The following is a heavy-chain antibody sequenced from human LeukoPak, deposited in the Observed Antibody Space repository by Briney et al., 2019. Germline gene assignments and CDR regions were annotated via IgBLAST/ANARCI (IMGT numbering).Heavy chain of an antibody. D-gene: IGHD5-12*01. J-gene: IGHJ4*02. CDR2: IFPADSTT. V-gene: IGHV5-51*01. CDR3: ARHPLDSGYELRINL. CDR1: GYSFDHYW. Sequence: GESLKISCKGSGYSFDHYWIGWMRQLPGKGLEWMGVIFPADSTTRYAPSFEGQVTISVDKSTTTAFLQWSSLKASDSAIYYCARHPLDSGYELRINLWGQGTLVTVS.